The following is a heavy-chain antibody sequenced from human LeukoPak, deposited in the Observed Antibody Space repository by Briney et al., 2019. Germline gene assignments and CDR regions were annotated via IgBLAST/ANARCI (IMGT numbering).Heavy chain of an antibody. Sequence: GGSLRLSCAASGFSFSSYWMTWVRQAPGKGLEWVSSISGGGESTYYADSVKGRFTVSRDNSKNTLYLQINSLRGEDTAVYYCAKGKYSSGGVPDYWGQGTLVTVSS. D-gene: IGHD6-19*01. CDR3: AKGKYSSGGVPDY. V-gene: IGHV3-23*01. CDR1: GFSFSSYW. CDR2: ISGGGEST. J-gene: IGHJ4*02.